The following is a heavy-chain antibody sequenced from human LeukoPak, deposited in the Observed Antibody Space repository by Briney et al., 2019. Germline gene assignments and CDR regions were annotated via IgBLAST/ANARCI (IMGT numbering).Heavy chain of an antibody. CDR2: IYYSGST. Sequence: SETLSLTCTVSGGSISSGDYYWSWIRQPPGKGLEWLGYIYYSGSTYYNPSLKSRVTISVDTSKNQFSLKLSSVTAADTAVYYCARFSSGYYGQDYFDYWGQGTLVTVSS. CDR1: GGSISSGDYY. D-gene: IGHD3-22*01. CDR3: ARFSSGYYGQDYFDY. V-gene: IGHV4-30-4*01. J-gene: IGHJ4*02.